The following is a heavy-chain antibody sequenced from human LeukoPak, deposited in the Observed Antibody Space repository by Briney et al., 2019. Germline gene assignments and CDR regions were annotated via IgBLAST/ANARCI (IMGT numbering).Heavy chain of an antibody. J-gene: IGHJ4*02. CDR3: ARGGLYFDY. CDR2: INHSGST. CDR1: GGSFSSYY. V-gene: IGHV4-34*01. Sequence: SETLSLTCRVYGGSFSSYYWGWIRQPPGKGLEWIGEINHSGSTNYNPSLKSRVTISVDTSKNHFSLNLSSVTAADTAVYYCARGGLYFDYWGQGTLVTVSS.